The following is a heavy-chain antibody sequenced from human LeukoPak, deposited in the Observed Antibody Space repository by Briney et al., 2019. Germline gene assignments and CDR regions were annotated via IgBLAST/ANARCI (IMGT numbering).Heavy chain of an antibody. Sequence: SETLSLTCAVYGGSFSGYYWSCIRQPPGKGLECIGEINHIGSTNYNPSLKSRVTISVETSKDQFSLKLSSVTAADTDVYYCARGAFPPPGYCSGGSCSPFDYWGQGTLVTVSS. CDR3: ARGAFPPPGYCSGGSCSPFDY. J-gene: IGHJ4*02. CDR2: INHIGST. CDR1: GGSFSGYY. D-gene: IGHD2-15*01. V-gene: IGHV4-34*01.